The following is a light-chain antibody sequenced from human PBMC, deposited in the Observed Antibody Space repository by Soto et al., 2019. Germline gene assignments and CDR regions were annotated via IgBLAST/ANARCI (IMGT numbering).Light chain of an antibody. CDR1: NSDVGGYNY. Sequence: QSVLTQPRSVSGSPGQSVTISCTGTNSDVGGYNYVSWYQQYPGKAPKLMISGVGERPSGVPDRFSGSKSGNTASLTISGLQAEDEADYYCCSYVDTDTWVFGGGTKVTVL. V-gene: IGLV2-11*01. CDR3: CSYVDTDTWV. J-gene: IGLJ3*02. CDR2: GVG.